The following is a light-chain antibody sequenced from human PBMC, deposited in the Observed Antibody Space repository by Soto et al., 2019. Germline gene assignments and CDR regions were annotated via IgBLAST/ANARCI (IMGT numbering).Light chain of an antibody. CDR2: RAS. Sequence: EIVMTQSPATLSLSPGERATLSCRASQGVNSNLAWYQQKPGQSPRLLIYRASTRATGIPARFSGSGSGTEFTLTISSLQSEDFAVYYCQQYNNWPPLTFGQGTRLEIK. CDR1: QGVNSN. V-gene: IGKV3-15*01. J-gene: IGKJ5*01. CDR3: QQYNNWPPLT.